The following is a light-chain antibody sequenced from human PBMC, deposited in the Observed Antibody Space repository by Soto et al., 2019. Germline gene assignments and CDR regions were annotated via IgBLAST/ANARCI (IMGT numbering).Light chain of an antibody. CDR3: QQYGASPT. CDR2: GAS. Sequence: EIVLTQSPGTLSLSPGEGATLSCRASQSVSSNYLAWYQQKPVQAPRLLIYGASIRATGIPDRFSGSGSGTDFTLTISRQEPEDFAVYYCQQYGASPTFGQGTKVEIK. J-gene: IGKJ1*01. CDR1: QSVSSNY. V-gene: IGKV3-20*01.